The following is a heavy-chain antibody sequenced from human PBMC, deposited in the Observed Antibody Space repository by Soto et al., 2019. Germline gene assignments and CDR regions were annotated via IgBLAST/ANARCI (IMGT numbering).Heavy chain of an antibody. Sequence: SDTLSLTCTVSGGSVSSYYWSWIRQPPGKGLEWIGYIYYSGSTNYNPSLKSRVAISVDTSENEVSVKVSSVTAADTAVYYCARDGGYSSSWYGPLGEYGMDLWGQAATVTV. D-gene: IGHD6-13*01. CDR1: GGSVSSYY. CDR2: IYYSGST. J-gene: IGHJ6*02. CDR3: ARDGGYSSSWYGPLGEYGMDL. V-gene: IGHV4-59*02.